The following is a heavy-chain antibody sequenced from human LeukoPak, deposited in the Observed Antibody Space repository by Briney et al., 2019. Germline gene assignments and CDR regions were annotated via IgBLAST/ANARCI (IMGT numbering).Heavy chain of an antibody. V-gene: IGHV3-7*01. Sequence: PGGSLRLSCAASGFTFSSYSMNWVHQAPGKGLEWVANIKQDGSEKYYVDSVKGRFTISRDNAKNSLYLQMNSLRAEDTAVYYCARKGVIYYDSSGYPYYFDYWGQGTLVTVSS. D-gene: IGHD3-22*01. J-gene: IGHJ4*02. CDR3: ARKGVIYYDSSGYPYYFDY. CDR1: GFTFSSYS. CDR2: IKQDGSEK.